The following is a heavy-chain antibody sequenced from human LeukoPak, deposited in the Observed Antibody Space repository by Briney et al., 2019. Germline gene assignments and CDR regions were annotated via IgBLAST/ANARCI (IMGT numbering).Heavy chain of an antibody. J-gene: IGHJ4*02. V-gene: IGHV3-74*01. CDR3: ARFNTYYYGSGSYRAFDY. CDR1: GFTFSSYW. Sequence: GGSLRLSCAASGFTFSSYWMHWVRQAPGKGLVWVSRINSDGSSTSYADSVKGRFTISRANAKNTLYLQMNSLRAEDTAVYYCARFNTYYYGSGSYRAFDYWGQGTLVTVSS. D-gene: IGHD3-10*01. CDR2: INSDGSST.